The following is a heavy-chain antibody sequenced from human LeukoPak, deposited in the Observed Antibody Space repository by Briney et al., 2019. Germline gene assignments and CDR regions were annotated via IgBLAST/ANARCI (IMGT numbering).Heavy chain of an antibody. J-gene: IGHJ5*02. Sequence: GGSLRLSCAASGFTFSSYSMNWVRQAPGKGLEWVSSISSSSSYIYYADSVKGRFTISRDNAKSSLYVQMNSLRAEDTAVYYCARGNIVVVPAAFDPWGQGTLVTVSS. V-gene: IGHV3-21*01. CDR1: GFTFSSYS. CDR2: ISSSSSYI. CDR3: ARGNIVVVPAAFDP. D-gene: IGHD2-2*01.